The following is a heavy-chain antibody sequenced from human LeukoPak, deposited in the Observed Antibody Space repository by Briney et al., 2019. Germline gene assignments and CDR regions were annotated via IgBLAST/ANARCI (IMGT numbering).Heavy chain of an antibody. CDR3: ARDGLSWIRGFDY. J-gene: IGHJ4*02. V-gene: IGHV3-30*04. CDR1: GFTFSSYA. D-gene: IGHD5-18*01. Sequence: GGSLRLSCAASGFTFSSYAMHWVRQAPGRGLEWVAVISYDGSNKYYADSVKGRFTISRDNPKNTLYLQMNSLRAEDTAVYYCARDGLSWIRGFDYWGQGTLVTVSS. CDR2: ISYDGSNK.